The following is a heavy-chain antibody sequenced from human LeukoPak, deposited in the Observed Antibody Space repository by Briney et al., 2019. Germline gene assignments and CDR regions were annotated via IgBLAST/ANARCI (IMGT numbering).Heavy chain of an antibody. J-gene: IGHJ3*02. CDR3: ARNQSVRLLQTSSTYFKHVFAI. CDR1: GYTFTNYG. V-gene: IGHV1-18*01. CDR2: ISAYNGNT. D-gene: IGHD6-13*01. Sequence: ASVTVSCKTSGYTFTNYGISWVRQAPGLGLEWMGWISAYNGNTNYAQKVQGRVTMTTDTSTSTAYMELRSLRFDDTAVYYCARNQSVRLLQTSSTYFKHVFAIWGQGSMVTVSS.